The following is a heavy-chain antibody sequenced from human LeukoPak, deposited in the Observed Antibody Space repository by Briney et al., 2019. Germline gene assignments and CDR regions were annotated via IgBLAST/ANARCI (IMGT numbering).Heavy chain of an antibody. CDR3: AKDRLSGSENYGILDY. CDR1: AFTLSSFA. D-gene: IGHD3-10*01. V-gene: IGHV3-23*01. J-gene: IGHJ4*02. Sequence: GGSLRLSCAASAFTLSSFAMSWVRQAPGKELEWVSAISGSGVRTFYADSVRGRFTISRDNFKNTLYLQMNSLRAEDTAVYYCAKDRLSGSENYGILDYWGQGTLVTVSS. CDR2: ISGSGVRT.